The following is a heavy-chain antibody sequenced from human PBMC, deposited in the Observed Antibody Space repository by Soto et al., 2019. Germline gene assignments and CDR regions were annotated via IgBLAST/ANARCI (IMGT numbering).Heavy chain of an antibody. D-gene: IGHD3-16*01. V-gene: IGHV4-59*01. Sequence: LSLTCTVSGVSISGYYWSWIRQPPGKGLEWIGYIYYSGSTNYNPSLKSRVTISVDTSKNQFSLKLSSVTAADTAVYYCARGGTSYTTNWFDPWGQGTLVTVSS. CDR2: IYYSGST. J-gene: IGHJ5*02. CDR3: ARGGTSYTTNWFDP. CDR1: GVSISGYY.